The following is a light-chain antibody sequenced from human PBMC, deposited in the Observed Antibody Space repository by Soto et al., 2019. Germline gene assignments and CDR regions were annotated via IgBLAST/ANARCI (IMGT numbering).Light chain of an antibody. CDR3: LQHHSFPYT. J-gene: IGKJ2*01. Sequence: DIQMTQSPSSLSASVGDRVTIACRASEGIRNDLGWFQQKPGKAPKRLISAASTLQNGVPSRFSGSRSGTEFTLTINTLQPEDVATYYCLQHHSFPYTFGQGTKLEIK. CDR2: AAS. V-gene: IGKV1-17*01. CDR1: EGIRND.